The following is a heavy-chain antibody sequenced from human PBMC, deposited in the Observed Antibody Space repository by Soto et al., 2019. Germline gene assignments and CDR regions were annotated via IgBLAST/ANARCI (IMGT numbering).Heavy chain of an antibody. CDR1: GFTFDDYT. Sequence: GGSLRLCCAAAGFTFDDYTMHWVRQAPGKGLEWVSLISWDGGSTYYADSVKGRFTISRDNSKNSLYLQMNSLRTEDTALYYCAVTLYGDTEYKTYYYYGMDVWGQGTTVTVSS. J-gene: IGHJ6*02. CDR3: AVTLYGDTEYKTYYYYGMDV. CDR2: ISWDGGST. V-gene: IGHV3-43*01. D-gene: IGHD4-17*01.